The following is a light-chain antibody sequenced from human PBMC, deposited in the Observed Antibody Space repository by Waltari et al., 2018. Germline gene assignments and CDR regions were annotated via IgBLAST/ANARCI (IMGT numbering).Light chain of an antibody. Sequence: QSALTQPASVSGSPGQSITISCTGTSSDVGAFDSVSWYQQHPGKAPQLIIYEVIRRPSGISDRFSCSKSDNTASLTIFDLQPEDEADYYCSSFTTRSTYAFGAGTKVTVL. V-gene: IGLV2-14*01. CDR2: EVI. CDR1: SSDVGAFDS. CDR3: SSFTTRSTYA. J-gene: IGLJ1*01.